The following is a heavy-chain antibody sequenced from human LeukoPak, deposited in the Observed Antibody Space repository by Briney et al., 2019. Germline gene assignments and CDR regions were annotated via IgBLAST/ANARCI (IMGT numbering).Heavy chain of an antibody. CDR3: ASGDSSSWTRTDY. CDR1: GYSFTSYW. D-gene: IGHD6-13*01. CDR2: IYPGDSDT. V-gene: IGHV5-51*01. J-gene: IGHJ4*02. Sequence: GESLKTSCKGSGYSFTSYWIGWVRQMPGKGLEWMGIIYPGDSDTRYSPSFQGQVTISADKSISTAYLQWSSLKASDTAMYYCASGDSSSWTRTDYWGQGTLVTVSS.